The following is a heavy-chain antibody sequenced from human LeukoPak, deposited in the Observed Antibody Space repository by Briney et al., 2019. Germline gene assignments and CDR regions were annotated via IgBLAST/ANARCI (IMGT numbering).Heavy chain of an antibody. J-gene: IGHJ5*02. V-gene: IGHV1-2*02. CDR2: INPNSGGT. Sequence: ASVKVSCKSSGYTFTTYDINWVRQATGQGLEWMGWINPNSGGTNYAQKFQGRVTMTRDTSISTAYMELSRLRSDDTAVYYCARVIGINRITMIVGSRNWFDPWGQGTLVTVSS. CDR3: ARVIGINRITMIVGSRNWFDP. D-gene: IGHD3-22*01. CDR1: GYTFTTYD.